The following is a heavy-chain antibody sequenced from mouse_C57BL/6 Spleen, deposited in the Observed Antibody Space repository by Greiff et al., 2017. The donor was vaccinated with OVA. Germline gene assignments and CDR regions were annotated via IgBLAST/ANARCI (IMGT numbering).Heavy chain of an antibody. V-gene: IGHV14-4*01. Sequence: EVQLQQSGAELVRPGASVKLSCTASGFNFTDDYMHWVKQRPEQGLEWIGWIDPENGDTDYASKFQGKATITADTSSNTAYLQLSSLTSEDTAVYYCTTEDGNCYAMDYWGQGTSVTVSS. J-gene: IGHJ4*01. D-gene: IGHD2-3*01. CDR2: IDPENGDT. CDR3: TTEDGNCYAMDY. CDR1: GFNFTDDY.